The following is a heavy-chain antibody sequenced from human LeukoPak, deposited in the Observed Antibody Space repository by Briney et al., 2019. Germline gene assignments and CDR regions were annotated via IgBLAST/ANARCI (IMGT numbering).Heavy chain of an antibody. D-gene: IGHD6-13*01. CDR1: GYSISSGYY. CDR2: VYHSGST. V-gene: IGHV4-38-2*02. J-gene: IGHJ5*02. CDR3: AREGIAAAGGRFDP. Sequence: SETLSLTCAVSGYSISSGYYWGWIRQPPRKGLEWIGSVYHSGSTYYNPSLKSRVTMSVDTSKNQFSLKVSSVTAADTAVYYCAREGIAAAGGRFDPWGQGTLVTVSS.